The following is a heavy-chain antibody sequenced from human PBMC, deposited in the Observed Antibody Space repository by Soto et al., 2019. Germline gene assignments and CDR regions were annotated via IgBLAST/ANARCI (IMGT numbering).Heavy chain of an antibody. CDR1: GYTFTSYA. CDR2: INAGNGNT. CDR3: ARGLNGYLHYFDY. D-gene: IGHD5-18*01. Sequence: QVHLVQSGAEVRKPGASVKVSCKASGYTFTSYAMHWVRQAPGQRLEWMGWINAGNGNTKYSQKFQGRVTITRDTSASTAYMELSSLRSEDTAVYCCARGLNGYLHYFDYWGQGTLVTVSS. V-gene: IGHV1-3*01. J-gene: IGHJ4*02.